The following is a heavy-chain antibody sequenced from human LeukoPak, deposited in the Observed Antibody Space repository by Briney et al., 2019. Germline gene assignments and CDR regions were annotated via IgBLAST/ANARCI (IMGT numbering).Heavy chain of an antibody. CDR3: ARHVYDFWSGYSTSGAFDI. CDR2: IYYSGST. J-gene: IGHJ3*02. D-gene: IGHD3-3*01. CDR1: GGSISSSSYY. V-gene: IGHV4-39*01. Sequence: SETLSLTCTVSGGSISSSSYYWGWIRQPPGKALEWIGSIYYSGSTYYNPSLKSRVTISVDTSKNQFSLKLSSVTAADTAVYYCARHVYDFWSGYSTSGAFDIWAQGTMVTVSS.